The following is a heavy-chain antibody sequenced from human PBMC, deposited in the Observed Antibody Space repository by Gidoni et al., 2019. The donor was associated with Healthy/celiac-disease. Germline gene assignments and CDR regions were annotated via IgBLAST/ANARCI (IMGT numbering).Heavy chain of an antibody. CDR2: ISGSGGST. CDR3: ANHWSQRPIDY. CDR1: GFTFSSYA. V-gene: IGHV3-23*01. D-gene: IGHD1-1*01. J-gene: IGHJ4*02. Sequence: EVQLLESGGGLVQPGGSLSLSSPASGFTFSSYAMSWVRQAPGKGLEWVSAISGSGGSTYYADSVKGRFTISRDNSKNTLYLQMNSLRAEDTAVYYCANHWSQRPIDYWGQGTLVTVSS.